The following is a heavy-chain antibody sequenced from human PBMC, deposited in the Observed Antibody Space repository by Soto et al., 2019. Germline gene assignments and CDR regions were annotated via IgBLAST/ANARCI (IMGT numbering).Heavy chain of an antibody. J-gene: IGHJ6*02. D-gene: IGHD3-10*01. CDR1: GGSFSGYY. Sequence: SETLSLTCAVYGGSFSGYYWSWIRQPPGKGLEWIGEINHSGSTNYNPSPKSRVTISVDTSKNQFSLKLSSVTAADTAVYYCANMVRGVRGKTYYYYGMDVWGQGTTVTVSS. CDR3: ANMVRGVRGKTYYYYGMDV. CDR2: INHSGST. V-gene: IGHV4-34*01.